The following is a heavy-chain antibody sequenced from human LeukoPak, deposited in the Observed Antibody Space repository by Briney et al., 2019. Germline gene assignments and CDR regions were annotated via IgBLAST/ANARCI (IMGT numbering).Heavy chain of an antibody. CDR1: GFXFSSPW. Sequence: GGSLRLSCAASGFXFSSPWMHWVRQAPGKGLVWVSRINSDGSTTSYADSVKGRFTISRDNAKNTLYLQMNSLRAEDTAVYYCARGYTSGWYYFDYWGQGTLVTVSS. CDR3: ARGYTSGWYYFDY. V-gene: IGHV3-74*01. J-gene: IGHJ4*02. CDR2: INSDGSTT. D-gene: IGHD6-19*01.